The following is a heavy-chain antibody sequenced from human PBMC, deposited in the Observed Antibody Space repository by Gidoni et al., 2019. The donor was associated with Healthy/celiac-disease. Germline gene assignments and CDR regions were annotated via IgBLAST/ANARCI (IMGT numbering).Heavy chain of an antibody. CDR3: APPPLGDQPGG. D-gene: IGHD4-17*01. Sequence: EVQLLESGGGLVQPGGSLRLSCAASGFTFSRSAMSLVRPAPGKGLGLVSAIIGSGGSTYYADSVKGRFTISRDNSKNTLYLQMNSLRAEDTAVYYCAPPPLGDQPGGWDQGTLVTVSS. CDR1: GFTFSRSA. J-gene: IGHJ4*02. V-gene: IGHV3-23*01. CDR2: IIGSGGST.